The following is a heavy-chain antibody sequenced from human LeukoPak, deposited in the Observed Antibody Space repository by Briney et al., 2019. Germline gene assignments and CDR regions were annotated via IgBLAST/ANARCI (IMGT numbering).Heavy chain of an antibody. D-gene: IGHD3-22*01. J-gene: IGHJ3*02. CDR2: IYYSGST. CDR1: GGSISGYY. CDR3: ARVRYYYDSSGYPTRRRDAFDI. Sequence: SETLSLTCTVSGGSISGYYWSWIRQPPGKGLEWIGYIYYSGSTNYNPSLKSRVTISVDTSKNQFSLKLSSVTAADTAVYYCARVRYYYDSSGYPTRRRDAFDIWGQGTMVTVSS. V-gene: IGHV4-59*01.